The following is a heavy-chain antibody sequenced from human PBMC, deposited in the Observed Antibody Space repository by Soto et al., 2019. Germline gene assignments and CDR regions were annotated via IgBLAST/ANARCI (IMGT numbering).Heavy chain of an antibody. D-gene: IGHD2-8*01. CDR2: INQDGSEK. J-gene: IGHJ4*02. Sequence: PGGSLRLSCAASGFIFSNYWMSWVRQAPGKGLEWVANINQDGSEKYYVDSVKGRFIISRDNAKNSLFLQMNSLRAGDTAAYYCARVRAGTAMLMEDYWGQGVLVTVSS. CDR3: ARVRAGTAMLMEDY. CDR1: GFIFSNYW. V-gene: IGHV3-7*01.